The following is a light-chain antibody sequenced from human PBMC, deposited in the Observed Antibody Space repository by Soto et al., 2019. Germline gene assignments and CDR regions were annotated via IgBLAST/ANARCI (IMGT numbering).Light chain of an antibody. CDR3: QQYNSYSRT. Sequence: AIQMTQSPSSLSASVGDRVTISCRASQGIGNALGWYQQKPGKPPKVPIYGASNLQSEVPPRFRGSGSGTDFTPTISSLQPDDFETYYCQQYNSYSRTFGQGTKVDIK. CDR1: QGIGNA. V-gene: IGKV1-6*01. CDR2: GAS. J-gene: IGKJ1*01.